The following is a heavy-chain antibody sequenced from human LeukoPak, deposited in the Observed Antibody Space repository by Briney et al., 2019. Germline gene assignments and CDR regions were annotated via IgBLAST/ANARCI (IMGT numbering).Heavy chain of an antibody. Sequence: ASVKVSCKVSGYTLTELSMHWVRQAPGRGLEWMGGFDPEDGETIYAQKFQGRVTMTEDASTDTAYMELSSLRSEDTAVYYCATDDPRYFDYFPFDYWGQGTLVTVSS. V-gene: IGHV1-24*01. J-gene: IGHJ4*02. CDR3: ATDDPRYFDYFPFDY. CDR2: FDPEDGET. D-gene: IGHD3-9*01. CDR1: GYTLTELS.